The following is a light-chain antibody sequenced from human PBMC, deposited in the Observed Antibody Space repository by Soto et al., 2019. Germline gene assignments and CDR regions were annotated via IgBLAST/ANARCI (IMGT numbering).Light chain of an antibody. CDR3: SSYTSSSTLGYV. Sequence: SALTQPAPLSGSPGQSITISCPGNSKEVCGYNYVSWYQQHPGKAPKLMIYDVSNRPSGVSNRFSGSKSGNTASLTISGLQAEDEADYYCSSYTSSSTLGYVFGTGTKVTVL. CDR2: DVS. CDR1: SKEVCGYNY. J-gene: IGLJ1*01. V-gene: IGLV2-14*01.